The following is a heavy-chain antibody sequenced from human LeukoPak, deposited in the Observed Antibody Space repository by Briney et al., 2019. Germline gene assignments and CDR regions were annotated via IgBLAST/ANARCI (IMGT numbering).Heavy chain of an antibody. Sequence: GASVKVSCKASGYTFTSYYMHWVRQAPGQGLEWMGIINPSGGSTSYAQKFQGRVTMTRDTSTSTAYMELRSLRSDDTAVYYCARDVEVDICFDYWGQGTLVTVSS. J-gene: IGHJ4*02. CDR1: GYTFTSYY. V-gene: IGHV1-46*01. CDR2: INPSGGST. CDR3: ARDVEVDICFDY. D-gene: IGHD5-12*01.